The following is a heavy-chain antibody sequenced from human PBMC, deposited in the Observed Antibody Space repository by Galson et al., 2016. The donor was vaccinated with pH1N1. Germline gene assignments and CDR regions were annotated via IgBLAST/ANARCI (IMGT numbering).Heavy chain of an antibody. CDR2: IKSKADGGTA. V-gene: IGHV3-15*01. CDR3: TKDPYGVYGVDFFPYYGMDV. D-gene: IGHD4-17*01. CDR1: GFTFSHAW. Sequence: SLRLSCAVSGFTFSHAWMSWVRQAPGKGLEWVGRIKSKADGGTADYVAPVQGRFTVSRDDSKNTLYLQMNSLKMEDTAVYYCTKDPYGVYGVDFFPYYGMDVWGQGTTVTVSS. J-gene: IGHJ6*02.